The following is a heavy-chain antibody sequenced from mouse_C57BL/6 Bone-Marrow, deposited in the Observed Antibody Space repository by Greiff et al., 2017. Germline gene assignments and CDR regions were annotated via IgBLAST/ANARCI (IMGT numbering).Heavy chain of an antibody. CDR3: ARALYYFGYVDV. V-gene: IGHV1-50*01. CDR2: IDPSDSYT. CDR1: GYTFTSYW. D-gene: IGHD1-1*01. Sequence: QVQLQQPGAELVKPGASVKLSCKASGYTFTSYWMQWVKQRPGQGLEWIGEIDPSDSYTNYNQKFKGKATLTVDTSSSTAYMQLSSLTSEDSAVYYCARALYYFGYVDVWGTGTTVTVSS. J-gene: IGHJ1*03.